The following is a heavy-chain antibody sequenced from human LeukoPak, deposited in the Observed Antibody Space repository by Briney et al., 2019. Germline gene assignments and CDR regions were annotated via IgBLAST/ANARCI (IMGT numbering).Heavy chain of an antibody. CDR1: GYTFTSYD. J-gene: IGHJ4*02. CDR2: IIPIFGTA. CDR3: ARDLRASSGYYSDY. D-gene: IGHD3-22*01. V-gene: IGHV1-69*05. Sequence: ASVKVSCKASGYTFTSYDINWVRQATGQGLEWMGWIIPIFGTANYAQKFQGRVTITTDESTSTAYMELSSLRSEDTAVYYCARDLRASSGYYSDYWGQGTLVTVSS.